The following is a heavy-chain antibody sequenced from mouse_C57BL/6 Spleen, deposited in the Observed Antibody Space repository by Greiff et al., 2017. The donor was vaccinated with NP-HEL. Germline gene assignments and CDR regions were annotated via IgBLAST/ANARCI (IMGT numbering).Heavy chain of an antibody. CDR1: GYTFTSYW. CDR2: IDPSDSYT. J-gene: IGHJ4*01. Sequence: QVQLQQPGAELVMPGASVKLSCKASGYTFTSYWMHWVKQRPGQGLEWIGEIDPSDSYTNYNQKFKGKSTLTVDKSSSTAYMQLSSLTSEDSAVFYCAKGAQATNYSAMDYWGQGTPVTVSS. V-gene: IGHV1-69*01. CDR3: AKGAQATNYSAMDY. D-gene: IGHD3-2*02.